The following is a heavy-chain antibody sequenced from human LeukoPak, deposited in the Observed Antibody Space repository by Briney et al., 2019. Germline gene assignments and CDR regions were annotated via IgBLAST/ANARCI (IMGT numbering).Heavy chain of an antibody. J-gene: IGHJ4*02. CDR1: GGSISSSSYY. D-gene: IGHD4-11*01. CDR2: IYYSGST. CDR3: ARYDYIAYYFDY. V-gene: IGHV4-39*07. Sequence: SETLSLTCTVSGGSISSSSYYWGWIRQPPGKGLEWIGSIYYSGSTYYNPSLKSRVAISVDTSKNQFSLKLSSVTAADTAVYYFARYDYIAYYFDYWGQGTLVTVSP.